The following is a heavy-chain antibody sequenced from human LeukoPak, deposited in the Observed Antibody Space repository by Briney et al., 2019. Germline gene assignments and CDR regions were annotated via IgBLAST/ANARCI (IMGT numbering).Heavy chain of an antibody. J-gene: IGHJ4*02. D-gene: IGHD6-13*01. CDR1: GFTFSSYA. V-gene: IGHV3-23*01. CDR3: AKDHRSGYSSSWPIPGDY. CDR2: ISGSGGST. Sequence: GGSLRLSCAASGFTFSSYAMSWVRQAPGKGLEWVSAISGSGGSTYYADSVKGRFTNSRDNSKNTLYLQMNSLRAEDTAVYYCAKDHRSGYSSSWPIPGDYWGQGTLVTVSS.